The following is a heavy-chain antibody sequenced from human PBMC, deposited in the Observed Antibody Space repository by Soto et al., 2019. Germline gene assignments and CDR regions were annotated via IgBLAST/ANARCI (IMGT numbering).Heavy chain of an antibody. CDR3: ARVSGSYYYGMDV. Sequence: PSETLSLTCTVSGGSISSSSYYWGWIRQPPGKGLEWIGSIYYSGSTYYNTSLKSRVTISVDKSKNQFSLKVTSVTAADTAVYHCARVSGSYYYGMDVWGQGTTVTVSS. CDR2: IYYSGST. V-gene: IGHV4-39*07. CDR1: GGSISSSSYY. J-gene: IGHJ6*02.